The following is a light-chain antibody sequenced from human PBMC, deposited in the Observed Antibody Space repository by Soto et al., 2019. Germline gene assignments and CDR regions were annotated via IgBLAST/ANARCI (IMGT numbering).Light chain of an antibody. Sequence: IQLTQSPSSLSASVGDRVTITCRASQDITNFLAWYQQKPGKAPKLLIYVASTLQSGVPSRFSGSGSGTDFTLTISSLQPEDFATSFCQQVESYPSTFGGGTKVDIK. V-gene: IGKV1-9*01. J-gene: IGKJ4*01. CDR1: QDITNF. CDR3: QQVESYPST. CDR2: VAS.